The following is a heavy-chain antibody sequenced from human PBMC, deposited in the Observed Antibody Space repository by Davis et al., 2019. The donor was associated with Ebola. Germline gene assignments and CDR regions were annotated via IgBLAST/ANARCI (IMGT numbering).Heavy chain of an antibody. CDR3: ARDYWGTSSSFNWFDP. D-gene: IGHD6-6*01. J-gene: IGHJ5*01. V-gene: IGHV1-3*01. Sequence: ASVKVSCKASGYSFTSFALHWVRQAPGQRPAWMGWINPGNGNTKYSQRFQGRLTITRDPSASTAYMELRSLKSEDTAVYYCARDYWGTSSSFNWFDPWGQGTLVTVSS. CDR1: GYSFTSFA. CDR2: INPGNGNT.